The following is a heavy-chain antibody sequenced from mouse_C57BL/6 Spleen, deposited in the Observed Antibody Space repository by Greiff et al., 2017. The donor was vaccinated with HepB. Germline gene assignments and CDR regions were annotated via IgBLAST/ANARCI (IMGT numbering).Heavy chain of an antibody. CDR1: GYAFSSSW. CDR2: IYPGDGAT. Sequence: VQLQQSGPELVKPGASVKISCKASGYAFSSSWMNWVKQRPGKGLEWIGRIYPGDGATNYNGKFKGKATLTADKSSSTAYMQLSSLTSEDSAVYFCARLISILGGDYWGQGTTLTVSS. D-gene: IGHD4-1*01. J-gene: IGHJ2*01. V-gene: IGHV1-82*01. CDR3: ARLISILGGDY.